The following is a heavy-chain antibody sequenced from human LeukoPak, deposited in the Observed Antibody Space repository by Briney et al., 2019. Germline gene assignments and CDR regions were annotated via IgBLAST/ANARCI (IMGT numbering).Heavy chain of an antibody. CDR3: ARAPAAGPRYYYGMDV. D-gene: IGHD6-13*01. CDR1: GGSISGYY. V-gene: IGHV4-59*01. Sequence: SETLSLTCTVSGGSISGYYWSWIRQPPGKGLEWIGYIYYSGSTNYNPSLKSRATISVDTSKNQFSLKLSSVTAADTAVYYCARAPAAGPRYYYGMDVWGKGTTVTVSS. CDR2: IYYSGST. J-gene: IGHJ6*04.